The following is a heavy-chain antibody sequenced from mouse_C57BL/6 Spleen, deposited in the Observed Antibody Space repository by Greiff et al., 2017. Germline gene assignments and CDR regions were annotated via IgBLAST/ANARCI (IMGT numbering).Heavy chain of an antibody. Sequence: EVKLMESGGDLVKPGGSLKLSCAASGFTFSSYGMSWVRQTPDKRLEWVATISSGGSYTYYPDSVKGRFTISRYNAKNTLYLQMSSLKYEDTAMYYCARHADYYAMDYWGQGTSVTVSS. J-gene: IGHJ4*01. V-gene: IGHV5-6*01. CDR1: GFTFSSYG. CDR2: ISSGGSYT. CDR3: ARHADYYAMDY.